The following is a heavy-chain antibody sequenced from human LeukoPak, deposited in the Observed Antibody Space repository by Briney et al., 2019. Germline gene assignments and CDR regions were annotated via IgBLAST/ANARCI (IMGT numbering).Heavy chain of an antibody. J-gene: IGHJ4*02. CDR3: AAAGTFDY. Sequence: LSGGSLRLSCAASGFTFSSYSMSWVRQAPGKGLEWVANIKQDGSEKYYVDSVKGRFTISRDNAKNSLYLQMNSLGAEDTAVYYCAAAGTFDYWGQGTLVTVSS. D-gene: IGHD6-13*01. CDR2: IKQDGSEK. V-gene: IGHV3-7*01. CDR1: GFTFSSYS.